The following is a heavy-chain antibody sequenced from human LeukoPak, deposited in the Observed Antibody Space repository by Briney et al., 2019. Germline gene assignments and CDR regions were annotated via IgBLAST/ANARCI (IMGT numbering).Heavy chain of an antibody. D-gene: IGHD2-2*01. CDR1: GGSFSGYY. Sequence: SETLSLTCAVYGGSFSGYYWSWIRQPPGKGLEWIGEINHSGSTNYNPSLKSRVTISVDTSKNQFSLKLSSVTAADTAVYYCARPRYCSSISCYGYYYMDVWGKGTTVTVSS. CDR2: INHSGST. V-gene: IGHV4-34*01. J-gene: IGHJ6*03. CDR3: ARPRYCSSISCYGYYYMDV.